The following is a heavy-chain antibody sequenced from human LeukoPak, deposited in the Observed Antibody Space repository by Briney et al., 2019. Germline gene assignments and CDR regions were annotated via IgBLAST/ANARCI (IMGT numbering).Heavy chain of an antibody. CDR2: IYSGGST. J-gene: IGHJ4*02. V-gene: IGHV3-53*01. CDR3: AIGVGVAVVTFDY. CDR1: GFSVSSNF. D-gene: IGHD2-21*02. Sequence: GGSLRLSCAASGFSVSSNFMSWVRQAPGKGLEWVSVIYSGGSTYYADSVKGRFTISRDNSKNTVYFQMNSLRAEDTAIYYCAIGVGVAVVTFDYWDQGTLVTVSS.